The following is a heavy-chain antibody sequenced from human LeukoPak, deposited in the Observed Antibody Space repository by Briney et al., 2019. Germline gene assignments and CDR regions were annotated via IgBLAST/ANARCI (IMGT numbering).Heavy chain of an antibody. CDR3: AKFQQQLRAFDI. D-gene: IGHD6-13*01. Sequence: GGSLRLSCAASGFTFRNYAIHWVRQAPGKGLEWVAFIRYDGSNKYYVDSVKGRFTISRDNSKHTLYLQMNSLRAEDTAVYYCAKFQQQLRAFDIWGQGTMVTVSS. J-gene: IGHJ3*02. CDR1: GFTFRNYA. CDR2: IRYDGSNK. V-gene: IGHV3-30*02.